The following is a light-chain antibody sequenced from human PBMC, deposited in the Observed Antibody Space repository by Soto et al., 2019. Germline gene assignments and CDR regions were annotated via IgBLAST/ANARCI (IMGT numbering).Light chain of an antibody. CDR2: KAS. J-gene: IGKJ1*01. Sequence: DIQMTQSPSSLSASVGDRVTITCRASRSIGSWLAWYRQIPGKAPKLLIYKASTLKSGVPSRFSGSGSGTEFTLTISSLQPDDFATYYCQHYNSYSEAFGQGTKV. CDR1: RSIGSW. CDR3: QHYNSYSEA. V-gene: IGKV1-5*03.